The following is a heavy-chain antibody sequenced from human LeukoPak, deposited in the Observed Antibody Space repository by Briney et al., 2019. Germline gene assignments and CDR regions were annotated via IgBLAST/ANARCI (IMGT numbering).Heavy chain of an antibody. CDR2: IYYSGST. J-gene: IGHJ3*02. V-gene: IGHV4-30-4*01. CDR3: ARGYSYGSGAFDI. CDR1: GGSISSGDYY. Sequence: SQTLSLTCTVSGGSISSGDYYWSWIRQPPGKGLEWIGYIYYSGSTYYNPSLKSRVTISVDTSQNQFSLKLSSVTAADTAVYYCARGYSYGSGAFDIWGQGTMVTVSS. D-gene: IGHD5-18*01.